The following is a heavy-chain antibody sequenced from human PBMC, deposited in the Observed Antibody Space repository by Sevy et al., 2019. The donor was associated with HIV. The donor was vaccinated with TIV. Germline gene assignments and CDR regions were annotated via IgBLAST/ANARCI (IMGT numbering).Heavy chain of an antibody. CDR3: ARDGGYSIKWYPLY. CDR2: ISYEGTET. V-gene: IGHV3-30-3*01. Sequence: GGSLRLSCAASGFAFSSHAMHWVRQAPGKGLEWVAVISYEGTETFYAASLEGRFTISRDNSKNMLSLQINRLRPEDTAVYFCARDGGYSIKWYPLYWGHGTRVTVSS. J-gene: IGHJ4*01. CDR1: GFAFSSHA. D-gene: IGHD6-13*01.